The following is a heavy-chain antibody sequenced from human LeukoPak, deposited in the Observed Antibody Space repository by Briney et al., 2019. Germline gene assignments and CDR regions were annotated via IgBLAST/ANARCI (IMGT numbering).Heavy chain of an antibody. V-gene: IGHV3-33*06. CDR1: GFAFSSHV. J-gene: IGHJ4*02. Sequence: GGSLRLSSGASGFAFSSHVMHWVRQAPGKGLEWLTIIWYDGSEKYYADSVKGRFTVSRDNSKNTVYLQMNSLRAEDTAVYYCGKDLGSSARYLDRVDYWGQGTLVTVSS. CDR2: IWYDGSEK. D-gene: IGHD2-2*01. CDR3: GKDLGSSARYLDRVDY.